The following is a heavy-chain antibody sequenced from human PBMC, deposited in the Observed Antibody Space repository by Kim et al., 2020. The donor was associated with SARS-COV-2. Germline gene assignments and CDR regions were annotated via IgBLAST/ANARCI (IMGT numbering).Heavy chain of an antibody. CDR3: AREIVATILTYYYGIDV. J-gene: IGHJ6*02. Sequence: GGSLRLSCAASGFTFSSYSMNWVRQAPGKGLEWVSFISSSSSYIYYADSVKGRFTISRDNAKNSLYLQMNSLRAEDTAVYYCAREIVATILTYYYGIDVWGQGTTVTVSS. CDR2: ISSSSSYI. V-gene: IGHV3-21*01. CDR1: GFTFSSYS. D-gene: IGHD5-12*01.